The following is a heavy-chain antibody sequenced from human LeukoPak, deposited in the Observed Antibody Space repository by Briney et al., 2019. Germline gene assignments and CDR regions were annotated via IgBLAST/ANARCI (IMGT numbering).Heavy chain of an antibody. J-gene: IGHJ4*02. D-gene: IGHD6-13*01. Sequence: SETLSLTCAVSGGSISSSNWWSWVRQPPGQGLEWIGEIYHSGSTNYNPSLKSRVTISVDKSKNHFSLKLSSVTAADTAVYYCARTKSYSSSWYSVWGQGTLVTVSS. CDR1: GGSISSSNW. CDR2: IYHSGST. V-gene: IGHV4-4*02. CDR3: ARTKSYSSSWYSV.